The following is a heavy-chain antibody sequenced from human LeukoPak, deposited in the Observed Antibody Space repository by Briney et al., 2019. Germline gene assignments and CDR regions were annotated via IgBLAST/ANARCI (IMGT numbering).Heavy chain of an antibody. V-gene: IGHV3-7*01. CDR3: ARTHRYFIAAAVGGRYDY. CDR2: IKQDGSEK. CDR1: GFTFSSYW. J-gene: IGHJ4*02. D-gene: IGHD6-13*01. Sequence: GGSLRLSCAASGFTFSSYWMSWVRQAPGKGLEWVANIKQDGSEKYYVDSVKGRFTISRDNAKNSLYLQMNSLRAEDTAVYYCARTHRYFIAAAVGGRYDYWGQGTLVTVSS.